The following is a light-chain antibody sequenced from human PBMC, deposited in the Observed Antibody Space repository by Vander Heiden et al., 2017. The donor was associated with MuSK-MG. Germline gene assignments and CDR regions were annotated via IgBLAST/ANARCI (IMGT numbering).Light chain of an antibody. J-gene: IGKJ2*01. CDR3: QQSVDTPRT. CDR1: QNISTY. Sequence: DVRMAQSPSSLSASLGDRVIISCRASQNISTYLNWYLQKPGKAPSLLVYRASRLQNGVPSRFSGSGSGADFALIIDGLQVEDFVTYYCQQSVDTPRTFGQGTKVDMK. V-gene: IGKV1-39*01. CDR2: RAS.